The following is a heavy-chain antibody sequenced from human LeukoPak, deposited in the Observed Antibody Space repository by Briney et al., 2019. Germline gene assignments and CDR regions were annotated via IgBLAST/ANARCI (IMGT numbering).Heavy chain of an antibody. V-gene: IGHV3-30*02. CDR2: IRYDGSNK. J-gene: IGHJ6*02. Sequence: GGSLRLSCAASGFTFSSYAMHWVRQAPGKGLERVAFIRYDGSNKYYADSVKGRFTISRDNSKNTLYLQMNSLRAEDTAVYYCARDRCSGGSCYGYYYGMDVWGQGTTVTVSS. D-gene: IGHD2-15*01. CDR3: ARDRCSGGSCYGYYYGMDV. CDR1: GFTFSSYA.